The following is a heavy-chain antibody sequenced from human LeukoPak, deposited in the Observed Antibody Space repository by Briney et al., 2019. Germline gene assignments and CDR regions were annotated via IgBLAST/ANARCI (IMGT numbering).Heavy chain of an antibody. CDR3: ARACSTSTWRDAFDI. J-gene: IGHJ3*02. V-gene: IGHV3-21*01. CDR2: ISSSSSYI. CDR1: GFTFSYYW. Sequence: GGSLRLSCAASGFTFSYYWMGWVRQAPGKGLEWVSSISSSSSYIYYADSVKGRFTISRDNAKNSLYLQMNSLRAEDTAVYYCARACSTSTWRDAFDIWGQGTMVTVSS. D-gene: IGHD2-2*01.